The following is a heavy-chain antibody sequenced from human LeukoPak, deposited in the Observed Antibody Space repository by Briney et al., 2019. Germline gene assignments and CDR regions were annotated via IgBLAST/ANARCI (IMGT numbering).Heavy chain of an antibody. J-gene: IGHJ4*02. Sequence: GGSLRLSCAASGFTFSAYALHWVRQAPGKGLEWVAVISYDGTNKYYADSVKGRFTVSRDNSRNTLYLLMNSLRGDDTAVYYCARGSSGGYFVHIDYWGQGALVTVSS. V-gene: IGHV3-30*04. CDR3: ARGSSGGYFVHIDY. D-gene: IGHD3-22*01. CDR2: ISYDGTNK. CDR1: GFTFSAYA.